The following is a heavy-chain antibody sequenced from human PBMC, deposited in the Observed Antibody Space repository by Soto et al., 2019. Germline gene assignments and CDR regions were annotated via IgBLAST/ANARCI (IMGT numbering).Heavy chain of an antibody. D-gene: IGHD3-3*01. Sequence: PGGSLRLSCAASGFTFSSYGMHWVRQAPGKGLEWVAVISYDGSDKYYVDSVKGRSTISRDNSKNTLYLQMNSLRAEDTAVYYCAKDGLRFLEWLSYFDYWGQGTLVTVSS. J-gene: IGHJ4*02. CDR2: ISYDGSDK. CDR3: AKDGLRFLEWLSYFDY. CDR1: GFTFSSYG. V-gene: IGHV3-30*18.